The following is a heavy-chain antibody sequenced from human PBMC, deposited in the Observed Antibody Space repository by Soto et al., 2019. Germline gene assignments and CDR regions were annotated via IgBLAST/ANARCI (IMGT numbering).Heavy chain of an antibody. V-gene: IGHV1-3*01. Sequence: ASVKVSCKASGYTFTSYAMHWVRQAPGQRLEWMGWINAGNGNTKYSQKFQGRVTITRDTSASTAYMELSSLRSEDTAVYYCATTRSDSSGYYVWLDPWGQGTLVTVSS. D-gene: IGHD3-22*01. CDR1: GYTFTSYA. J-gene: IGHJ5*02. CDR3: ATTRSDSSGYYVWLDP. CDR2: INAGNGNT.